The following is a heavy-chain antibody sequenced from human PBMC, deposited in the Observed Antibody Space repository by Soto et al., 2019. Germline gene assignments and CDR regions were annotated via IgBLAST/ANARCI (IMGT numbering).Heavy chain of an antibody. CDR3: TRDVYGSTTSGYYYYAMDV. CDR2: VYYTGTT. Sequence: PSETLSLTCNVSGGSMNTYYWTWIRKPPGKGLEWIGYVYYTGTTNYKPSLKTRVTISVDTSKNQFSLKLTSVTAADTAMYYCTRDVYGSTTSGYYYYAMDVWGQGTTVT. CDR1: GGSMNTYY. D-gene: IGHD2-2*01. J-gene: IGHJ6*02. V-gene: IGHV4-59*01.